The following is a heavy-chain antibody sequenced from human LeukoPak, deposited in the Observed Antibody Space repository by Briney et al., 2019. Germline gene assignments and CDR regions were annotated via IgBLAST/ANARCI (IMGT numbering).Heavy chain of an antibody. D-gene: IGHD3-3*01. J-gene: IGHJ4*02. Sequence: ASVKVSCKASGYTFTGYYMHWVRQAPGQGLEWMGWINPNSGGTNYAQKFQGRVTMTRDTSISTAYMELSRLRSDDTAVYYCARDIGALDDFWSGSHLDYWGQGTLVTVSS. CDR3: ARDIGALDDFWSGSHLDY. CDR2: INPNSGGT. V-gene: IGHV1-2*02. CDR1: GYTFTGYY.